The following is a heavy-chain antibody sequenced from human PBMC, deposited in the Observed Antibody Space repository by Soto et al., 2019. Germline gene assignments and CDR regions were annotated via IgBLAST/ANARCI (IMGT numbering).Heavy chain of an antibody. CDR1: GFSFSGSA. J-gene: IGHJ4*02. V-gene: IGHV3-73*01. CDR3: TRHEGTPVTRFDY. Sequence: EVQLVESGGGLVQPGGSLKLSCAASGFSFSGSAIHWVRQASGKGLEWVGRIRSKANSYATAYAASVKGRFTISRDDSKNTAYLQMDSLKTEDTAVYYCTRHEGTPVTRFDYWGQGTLVTVSS. CDR2: IRSKANSYAT. D-gene: IGHD4-17*01.